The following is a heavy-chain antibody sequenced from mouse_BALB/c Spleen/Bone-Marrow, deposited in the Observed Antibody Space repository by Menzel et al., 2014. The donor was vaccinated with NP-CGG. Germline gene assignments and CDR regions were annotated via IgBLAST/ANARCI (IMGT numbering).Heavy chain of an antibody. CDR1: GFSLTSYG. CDR2: IWAGGST. J-gene: IGHJ4*01. CDR3: ARGSYYEGAMDY. D-gene: IGHD1-1*01. V-gene: IGHV2-9*02. Sequence: VHLVESGPGLVAPSQSLSITYTVSGFSLTSYGVHWVRQPPGKVLEWLGVIWAGGSTNYNSALMSRLSISKDNSKSQVFLKMNSLQTDDTAMYYCARGSYYEGAMDYWGQGTSVTVSS.